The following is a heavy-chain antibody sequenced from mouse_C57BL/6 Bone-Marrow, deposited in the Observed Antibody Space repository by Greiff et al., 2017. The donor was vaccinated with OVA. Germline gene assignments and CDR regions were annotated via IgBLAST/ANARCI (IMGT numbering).Heavy chain of an antibody. D-gene: IGHD2-12*01. CDR1: GYTFTSYW. CDR2: IHPNSGST. J-gene: IGHJ1*03. V-gene: IGHV1-64*01. CDR3: SRRNYKDV. Sequence: QVQLQQSGAELVKPGASVKLSCKASGYTFTSYWMHWVKQRPGQGLEWIGMIHPNSGSTNYNEKFKSKDTLSVDNSSSTAYMQLSSLTSEDSAVYYCSRRNYKDVWGTGTAVTVTS.